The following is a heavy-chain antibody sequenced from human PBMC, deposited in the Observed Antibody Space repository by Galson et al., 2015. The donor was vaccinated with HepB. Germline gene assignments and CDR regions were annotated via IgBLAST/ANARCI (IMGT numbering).Heavy chain of an antibody. V-gene: IGHV3-7*03. CDR3: AREDFGDLYGMDV. D-gene: IGHD3-10*01. CDR1: GFTFSSYW. J-gene: IGHJ6*02. CDR2: IKQDGSEK. Sequence: SLRLSCAASGFTFSSYWMSWVRQAPGKGLEWVANIKQDGSEKYYVDSVKGRFTISRDNAKNSLYLQMNSLRAEDTAVYYCAREDFGDLYGMDVWGQGTTVTVSS.